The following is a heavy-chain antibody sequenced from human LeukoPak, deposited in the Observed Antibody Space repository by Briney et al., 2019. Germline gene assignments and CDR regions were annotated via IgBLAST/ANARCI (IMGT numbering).Heavy chain of an antibody. Sequence: PGGSLRLSCAASGFTFSSYWMSWVRQAPGKGLYWVANIKQGGSDKYYVGSVKGRFTISRDNAKNSLYLQMDSLRAEDTAVYYCARARLRYNWFDPWGQGTLVTVSS. D-gene: IGHD6-25*01. CDR1: GFTFSSYW. CDR3: ARARLRYNWFDP. V-gene: IGHV3-7*01. J-gene: IGHJ5*02. CDR2: IKQGGSDK.